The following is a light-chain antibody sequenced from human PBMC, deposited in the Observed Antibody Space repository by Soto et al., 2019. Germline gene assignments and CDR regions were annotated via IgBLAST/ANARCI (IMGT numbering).Light chain of an antibody. V-gene: IGLV2-11*01. CDR2: DVS. CDR1: SSDVGGYNY. CDR3: CSYAGSHYV. Sequence: QYALTQPRSVSGSPGQSVTISCTGTSSDVGGYNYVSWYQQHPGKAPKLMIYDVSKRPSGVPDRFSGSKSGNTASLTISGLQAEDEADYYCCSYAGSHYVFGTGTKLTVL. J-gene: IGLJ1*01.